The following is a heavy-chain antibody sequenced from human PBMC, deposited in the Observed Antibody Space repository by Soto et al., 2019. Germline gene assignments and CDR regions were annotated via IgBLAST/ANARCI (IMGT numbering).Heavy chain of an antibody. D-gene: IGHD3-3*01. CDR2: IYYSGIT. Sequence: PSETLSLTCTVSGSSIGNYYWTWIRQPPGKELEWVGYIYYSGITNYNPSLKRRLTMSVDTSENQFSLKLSSVTAADTAIYYCARIYDFWSGYYWFDPWGQGTLVTVSS. CDR1: GSSIGNYY. CDR3: ARIYDFWSGYYWFDP. V-gene: IGHV4-59*01. J-gene: IGHJ5*02.